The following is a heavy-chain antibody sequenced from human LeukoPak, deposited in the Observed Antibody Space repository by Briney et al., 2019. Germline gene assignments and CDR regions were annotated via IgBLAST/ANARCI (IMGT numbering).Heavy chain of an antibody. J-gene: IGHJ4*02. V-gene: IGHV1-2*02. CDR1: GYSSSDYY. D-gene: IGHD2-8*02. CDR2: IKPKSGDT. CDR3: ATKKYTGGFYAF. Sequence: GASVKVSCKASGYSSSDYYIYWVRQAPGQGLEWMGWIKPKSGDTNYVQKFEGRVTMTSDTSISTAYMELSSLRSDDTAVYYCATKKYTGGFYAFWGQGTLVTVSS.